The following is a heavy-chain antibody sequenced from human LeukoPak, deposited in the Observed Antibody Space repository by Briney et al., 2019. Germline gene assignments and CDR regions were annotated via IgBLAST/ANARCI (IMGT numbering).Heavy chain of an antibody. CDR3: ARTYDPYGSGSYYIRAGLNFQH. CDR1: GFTFSSYA. V-gene: IGHV3-30-3*01. J-gene: IGHJ1*01. Sequence: PGRSLRLSCAASGFTFSSYAMHWVRQAPGKGLEWVAVISYDGSNKYYADSVKGRFTISRDNSKNTLYLQMNSLRAEDTAVYYCARTYDPYGSGSYYIRAGLNFQHWGQGTLVTVSS. D-gene: IGHD3-10*01. CDR2: ISYDGSNK.